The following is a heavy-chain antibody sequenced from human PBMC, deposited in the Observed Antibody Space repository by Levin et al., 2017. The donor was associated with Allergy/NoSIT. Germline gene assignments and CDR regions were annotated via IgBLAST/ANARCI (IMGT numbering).Heavy chain of an antibody. CDR1: GGSISSGGYS. J-gene: IGHJ4*02. Sequence: NPSETLSLTCAVSGGSISSGGYSWSWIRQPPGKGLEWIGYIYHSGSTYYNPSLKSRVTISVDRSKNQFSLKLSSVTAADTAVYYCARLVAGYSSGWYGFYFDYWGQGTLVTVSS. CDR3: ARLVAGYSSGWYGFYFDY. V-gene: IGHV4-30-2*01. CDR2: IYHSGST. D-gene: IGHD6-19*01.